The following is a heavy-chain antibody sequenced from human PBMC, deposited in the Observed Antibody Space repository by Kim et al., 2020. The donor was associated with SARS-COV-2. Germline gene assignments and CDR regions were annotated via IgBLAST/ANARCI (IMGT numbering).Heavy chain of an antibody. V-gene: IGHV3-33*06. CDR3: AKDRWLLEGSFDY. J-gene: IGHJ4*02. Sequence: GGSLRLSCAASGFTFSSYGMHWVRQAPGKGLEWVAVIWYDGSNKYYADSVKGRFTISRDNSKNTLYLQMNSLRAEDTAVYYCAKDRWLLEGSFDYWGQGTLVTVSS. CDR1: GFTFSSYG. CDR2: IWYDGSNK. D-gene: IGHD3-22*01.